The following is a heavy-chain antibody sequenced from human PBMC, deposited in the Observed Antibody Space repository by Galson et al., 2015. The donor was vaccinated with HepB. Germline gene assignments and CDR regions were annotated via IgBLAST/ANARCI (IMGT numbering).Heavy chain of an antibody. Sequence: QSGAEVKKPGESLRISCKGSGYTFTSYWISWVRQMPGKGLEWMGRIDPTDSYTNYSPSFQGHVTISADKSISTAYLQWSSLQASDTAVYYCASSIAVAGTDYWGQGTLVTVSS. D-gene: IGHD6-19*01. J-gene: IGHJ4*02. CDR2: IDPTDSYT. CDR1: GYTFTSYW. CDR3: ASSIAVAGTDY. V-gene: IGHV5-10-1*01.